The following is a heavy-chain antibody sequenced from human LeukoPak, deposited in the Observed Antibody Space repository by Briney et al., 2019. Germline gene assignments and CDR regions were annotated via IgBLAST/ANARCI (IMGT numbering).Heavy chain of an antibody. CDR2: IYYSGST. CDR1: GGSISSSSYY. D-gene: IGHD6-19*01. V-gene: IGHV4-39*01. Sequence: PSETLSLTCTVSGGSISSSSYYWGWIRQPPGKGLEWIGSIYYSGSTYYNPSLKSRVTISVDTSKNQFSLKLSSVTAADTAVYYCARHGENFSSGWYGVADYWGQGTLVTVSS. J-gene: IGHJ4*02. CDR3: ARHGENFSSGWYGVADY.